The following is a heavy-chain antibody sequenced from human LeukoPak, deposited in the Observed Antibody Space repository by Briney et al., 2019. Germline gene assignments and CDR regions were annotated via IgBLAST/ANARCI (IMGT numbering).Heavy chain of an antibody. V-gene: IGHV3-30*18. CDR1: GFTFSSYG. CDR2: ISYDGSNK. Sequence: GGSLRLSCAASGFTFSSYGMHWVRQAPGKGLEWVAVISYDGSNKCYADSVKGRFTISRDNSKNTLYLQMNSLRAEDTAVYYCAKARSSGSYYVRYYFDYWGQGTLVTVSS. D-gene: IGHD1-26*01. J-gene: IGHJ4*02. CDR3: AKARSSGSYYVRYYFDY.